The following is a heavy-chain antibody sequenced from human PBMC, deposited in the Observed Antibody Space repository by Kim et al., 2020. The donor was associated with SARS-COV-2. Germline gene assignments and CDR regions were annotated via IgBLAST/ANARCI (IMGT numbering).Heavy chain of an antibody. V-gene: IGHV4-59*01. CDR2: IYYSGST. CDR1: GGSISSYY. CDR3: ARGAYRPGWRDSSGYSYYFDY. J-gene: IGHJ4*02. D-gene: IGHD3-22*01. Sequence: SETLSLTCTVSGGSISSYYWSWIRQPPGKGLEWIGYIYYSGSTNYNPSLKSRVTISVDTSKNQFSLKLSSVTAADTAVYYCARGAYRPGWRDSSGYSYYFDYWGQGTLVTVSS.